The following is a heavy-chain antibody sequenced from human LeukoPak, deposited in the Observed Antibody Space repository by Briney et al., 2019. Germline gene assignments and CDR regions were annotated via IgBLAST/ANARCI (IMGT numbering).Heavy chain of an antibody. D-gene: IGHD5-12*01. V-gene: IGHV4-34*01. CDR3: ARGRGGYRPRDAFDI. CDR1: GGSFSGYY. J-gene: IGHJ3*02. CDR2: INHSGST. Sequence: SETLSLTCAAYGGSFSGYYWSWIRQPPGKGLEWIGEINHSGSTNYNPSLKSRVTISVDTSKNQFSLKLSSVTAADTAVYYCARGRGGYRPRDAFDIWGQGTMVTVSS.